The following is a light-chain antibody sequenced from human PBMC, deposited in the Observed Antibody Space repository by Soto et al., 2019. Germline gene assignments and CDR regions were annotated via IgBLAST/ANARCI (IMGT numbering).Light chain of an antibody. Sequence: EIVMTQSPATLSVSPGERATLSCRASQSVSSNLAWYQQKPGQAPRLLIYGASTRATGIPARFSGSGSGTESTLTISSLQSEDLAVYYCQQYNNWPLTGGGGTKVEIK. CDR3: QQYNNWPLT. CDR1: QSVSSN. V-gene: IGKV3-15*01. J-gene: IGKJ4*01. CDR2: GAS.